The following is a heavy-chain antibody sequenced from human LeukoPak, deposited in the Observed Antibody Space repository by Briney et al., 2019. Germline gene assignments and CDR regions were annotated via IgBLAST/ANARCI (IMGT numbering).Heavy chain of an antibody. CDR3: ARDKEYDFWSGYYIRKDYYYGMDV. D-gene: IGHD3-3*01. CDR2: IIPTFGTA. Sequence: ASVKVSCKASGGAFSSYAISWVRQAPGQGLEWMGGIIPTFGTANYAQKFQGRVTITADESTSTAYMELSSLRSEDTAVYYCARDKEYDFWSGYYIRKDYYYGMDVWGQGTTVTVSS. V-gene: IGHV1-69*13. CDR1: GGAFSSYA. J-gene: IGHJ6*02.